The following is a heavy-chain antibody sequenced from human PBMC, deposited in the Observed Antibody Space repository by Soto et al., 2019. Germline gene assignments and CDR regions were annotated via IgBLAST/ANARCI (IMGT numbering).Heavy chain of an antibody. V-gene: IGHV1-2*02. CDR1: GYTFTGYY. CDR3: ARSYGSGSYYKEDNYYYGMDV. Sequence: ASVKVSCKASGYTFTGYYMHWVRQAPGQGLEWMGWINPNSGGTNYAQKFQGRVTMTRDTSISTAFMELSRLRSDDTAVYYCARSYGSGSYYKEDNYYYGMDVWGQGTTVTVSS. J-gene: IGHJ6*02. CDR2: INPNSGGT. D-gene: IGHD3-10*01.